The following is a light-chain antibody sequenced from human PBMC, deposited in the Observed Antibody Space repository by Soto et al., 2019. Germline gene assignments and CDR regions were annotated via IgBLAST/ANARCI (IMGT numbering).Light chain of an antibody. V-gene: IGLV2-14*01. CDR2: DVS. Sequence: QSVLTQPASVSGSPGQSITISCTGTSTDVGGYNHVSWYQQHPGKAPKLMISDVSNRPSGVSICFSGSKSGNTASLTISGLQAEDEADYYCNSYSSSTTLYLFGTGTKVTVL. CDR1: STDVGGYNH. J-gene: IGLJ1*01. CDR3: NSYSSSTTLYL.